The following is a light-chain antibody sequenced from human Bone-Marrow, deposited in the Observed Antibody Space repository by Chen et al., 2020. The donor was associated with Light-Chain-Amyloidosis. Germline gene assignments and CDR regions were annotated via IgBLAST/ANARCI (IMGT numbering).Light chain of an antibody. Sequence: SYVLTQPSSESVAPGQTATIACGGNTIGSTSVHWYQQTPGQAPLLVVYDDSDRPSGVPERLSGSNSGNTATLTISRVEAGDEADYYCQVWDRSSDRPVFGGGTKLTVL. CDR1: TIGSTS. V-gene: IGLV3-21*02. CDR2: DDS. CDR3: QVWDRSSDRPV. J-gene: IGLJ3*02.